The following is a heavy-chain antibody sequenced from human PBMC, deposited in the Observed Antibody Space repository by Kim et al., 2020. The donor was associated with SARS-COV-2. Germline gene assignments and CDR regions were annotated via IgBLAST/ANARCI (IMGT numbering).Heavy chain of an antibody. D-gene: IGHD6-19*01. J-gene: IGHJ4*02. Sequence: GGSLRLSCADSGFTFSSHWMHWVRQAPGKGLVWVSRINSDGSTTSYADSVKGRFTISRDNAKNTLYLQMNSQRAEDTDVYYCARRQISSGWYYFDYWGQG. CDR3: ARRQISSGWYYFDY. CDR1: GFTFSSHW. V-gene: IGHV3-74*01. CDR2: INSDGSTT.